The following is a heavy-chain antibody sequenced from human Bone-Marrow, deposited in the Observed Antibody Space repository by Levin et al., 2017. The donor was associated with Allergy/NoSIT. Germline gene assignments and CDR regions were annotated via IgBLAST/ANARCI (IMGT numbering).Heavy chain of an antibody. Sequence: GGERRLSCAASGFTFNRYAMSWVRQAPGKGREGVEGRRGRGGSTYYAESVPGRFTISRDTSKNTLYLQMNSLRAEDKAVYFCAKDLVSATITRYYFNYWGQGILVTVSS. CDR2: RRGRGGST. D-gene: IGHD5-12*01. V-gene: IGHV3-23*01. J-gene: IGHJ4*02. CDR1: GFTFNRYA. CDR3: AKDLVSATITRYYFNY.